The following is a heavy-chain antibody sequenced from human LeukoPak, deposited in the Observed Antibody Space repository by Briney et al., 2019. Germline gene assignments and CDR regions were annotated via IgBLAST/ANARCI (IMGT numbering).Heavy chain of an antibody. D-gene: IGHD6-19*01. J-gene: IGHJ3*02. Sequence: SETLSLTCTVSGGSISSYYWSWIRQPPGKGLEWIGYIYYIGSTNYNPSLKSRVTISVDTSKNQFSLKLSSVTAADTAVYYCARVFGYSSGWYRGNAFDIWGQGTMVTVSS. CDR2: IYYIGST. CDR1: GGSISSYY. CDR3: ARVFGYSSGWYRGNAFDI. V-gene: IGHV4-59*01.